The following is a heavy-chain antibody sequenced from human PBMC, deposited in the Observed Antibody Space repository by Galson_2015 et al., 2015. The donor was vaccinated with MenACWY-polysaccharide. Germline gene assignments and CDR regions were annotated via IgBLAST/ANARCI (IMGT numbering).Heavy chain of an antibody. J-gene: IGHJ4*02. CDR1: GFTFSDYY. CDR3: ARDPRGARSSYFDN. D-gene: IGHD3-10*01. Sequence: SLRLSCAASGFTFSDYYMHWICQAPGKGPEWVSYTSGSGGATYFADSVKGRFIISRDNAKNSLYLQMNSLRAEDTAVYYCARDPRGARSSYFDNWGQGIQVTVSS. CDR2: TSGSGGAT. V-gene: IGHV3-11*01.